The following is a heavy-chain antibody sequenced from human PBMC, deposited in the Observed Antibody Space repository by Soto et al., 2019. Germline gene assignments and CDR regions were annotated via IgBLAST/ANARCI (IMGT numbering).Heavy chain of an antibody. CDR3: ARGKDGSDYYLDS. CDR2: IVPIFGKP. V-gene: IGHV1-69*01. J-gene: IGHJ4*02. Sequence: QVQLVQSGAEVTKPGSSVKVSCKASGDTFSDYTISWVRQAPGQGLEWMGGIVPIFGKPTYTQKFQGRFTITADESTTTAYMEQSSLRSEDTAVYYCARGKDGSDYYLDSWGQGTLVTVSS. CDR1: GDTFSDYT. D-gene: IGHD3-22*01.